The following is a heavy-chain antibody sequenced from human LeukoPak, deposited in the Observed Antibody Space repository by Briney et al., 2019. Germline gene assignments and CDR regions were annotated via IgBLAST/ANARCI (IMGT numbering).Heavy chain of an antibody. CDR3: ARLRLWFGVDY. J-gene: IGHJ4*02. Sequence: SETLSLTCTVSGGSISSYCWSWIRQPPGKGLEWVGYIYYSGSTNYNPSLKSRVTISVATSKNQYSLKLSSVTAEDTAVYYCARLRLWFGVDYWGQGTLVNVSS. D-gene: IGHD3-10*01. CDR1: GGSISSYC. CDR2: IYYSGST. V-gene: IGHV4-59*08.